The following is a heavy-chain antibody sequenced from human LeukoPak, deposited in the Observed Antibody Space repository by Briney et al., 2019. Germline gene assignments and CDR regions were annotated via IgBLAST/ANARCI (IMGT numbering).Heavy chain of an antibody. Sequence: ASVKVSCKASGGTFSSYAISWVRQAPGQGLEWMGGIIPIFGTANYAQKFQGRVTITADESTSTAYMELSSLRSEDTAVYYCARDHQIVATSLAGFDPWGQGTLVTVSS. D-gene: IGHD2-15*01. J-gene: IGHJ5*02. V-gene: IGHV1-69*13. CDR1: GGTFSSYA. CDR2: IIPIFGTA. CDR3: ARDHQIVATSLAGFDP.